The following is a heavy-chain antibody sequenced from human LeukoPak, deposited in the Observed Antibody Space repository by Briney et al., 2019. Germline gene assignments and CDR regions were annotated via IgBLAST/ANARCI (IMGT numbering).Heavy chain of an antibody. CDR3: SLARSEYHYGMDV. CDR1: GDSVSSISVA. J-gene: IGHJ6*02. Sequence: SQTLSLTCAISGDSVSSISVAWNWIRQSPSRGLEWLGRTYYRSKWYYEYAVSVKSRINISPDTSKDQFSLQLTSVTPEDTAVYYCSLARSEYHYGMDVWGQGTMVTVSS. CDR2: TYYRSKWYY. V-gene: IGHV6-1*01.